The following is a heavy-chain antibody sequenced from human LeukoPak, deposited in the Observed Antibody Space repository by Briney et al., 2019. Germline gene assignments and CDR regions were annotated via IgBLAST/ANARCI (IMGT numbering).Heavy chain of an antibody. V-gene: IGHV1-18*01. CDR2: ISTYNGNT. CDR1: GYIFTNYS. CDR3: ARVVTGYYRGDH. Sequence: ASVKVSCKASGYIFTNYSLSWVRQAPGHGLEWMGWISTYNGNTNYAQKVQGRVTMTTDTSTSTAYMELRSLRSDDTAVYYCARVVTGYYRGDHWGQGTLVTVFS. D-gene: IGHD3-9*01. J-gene: IGHJ4*02.